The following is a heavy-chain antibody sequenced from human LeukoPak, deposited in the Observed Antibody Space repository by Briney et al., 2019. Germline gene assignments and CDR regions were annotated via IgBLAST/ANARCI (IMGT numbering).Heavy chain of an antibody. V-gene: IGHV6-1*01. CDR1: GDSFSSKSAA. Sequence: SRTLSLTCAISGDSFSSKSAAWNWIRQSPSRGLEWLGRTFYRSKWYNDYGVSVKSRIAINPDTSKNQFSLQLNSVTPEDTAMYYCARSVGNIDYWGQGTLVTVSS. J-gene: IGHJ4*02. CDR2: TFYRSKWYN. CDR3: ARSVGNIDY. D-gene: IGHD1-26*01.